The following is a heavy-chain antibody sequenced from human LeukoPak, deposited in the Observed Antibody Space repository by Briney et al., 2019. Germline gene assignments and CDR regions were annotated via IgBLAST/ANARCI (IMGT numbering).Heavy chain of an antibody. CDR3: ARAAGVVAATPLDY. V-gene: IGHV1-2*02. J-gene: IGHJ4*02. Sequence: GASVKVSCKASGYTFTGYYMHWVRRAPGQGLEWMGWINPNSGGTNYAQKFQGRVTMTRDTSISTAYMELSRLRSDDTAVYYCARAAGVVAATPLDYWGQGTLVTVSS. D-gene: IGHD2-15*01. CDR1: GYTFTGYY. CDR2: INPNSGGT.